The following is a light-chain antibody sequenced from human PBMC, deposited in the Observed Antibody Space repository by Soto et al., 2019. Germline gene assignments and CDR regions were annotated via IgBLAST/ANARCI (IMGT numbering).Light chain of an antibody. J-gene: IGKJ1*01. CDR1: ERVGAN. Sequence: DIKLTQSPSSLSASVGDTVNITCRTTERVGANLCWYQQRPGKAPGLLIHAASTLQSGVPSRFSGSGYATEFTLSITGLQPEDVATYFCQQTFVIPQTFGQGTKVEVK. CDR2: AAS. V-gene: IGKV1-39*01. CDR3: QQTFVIPQT.